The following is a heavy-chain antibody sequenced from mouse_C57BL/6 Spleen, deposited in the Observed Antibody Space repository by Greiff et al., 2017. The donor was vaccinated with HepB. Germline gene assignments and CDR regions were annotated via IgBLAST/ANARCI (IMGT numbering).Heavy chain of an antibody. Sequence: VQLQQSGPELVKPGASVKISCKASGYAFSSSWMNWVKQRPGKGLEWIGRIYPGDGDTNYNEKFKGKATLTADKSSSTAYMHLSSLTSEDSAVYFCALYYSNYYFDYWGQGTTVTVSS. CDR1: GYAFSSSW. D-gene: IGHD2-5*01. CDR2: IYPGDGDT. J-gene: IGHJ2*01. CDR3: ALYYSNYYFDY. V-gene: IGHV1-82*01.